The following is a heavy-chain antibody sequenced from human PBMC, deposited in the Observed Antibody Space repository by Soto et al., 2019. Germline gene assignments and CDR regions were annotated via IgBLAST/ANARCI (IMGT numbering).Heavy chain of an antibody. V-gene: IGHV1-18*01. CDR1: GYTFNDFG. D-gene: IGHD2-15*01. J-gene: IGHJ4*02. Sequence: QVHLLQSGAEVQKPGASVKVSCKTSGYTFNDFGITWVRQAPGLGLEWLGWIYSKAGKMNFAPKFQNRVIMTTDTSTITAVMELTSLTFNDSAIYFCARDIAFDIDYWGQGSLFTVS. CDR2: IYSKAGKM. CDR3: ARDIAFDIDY.